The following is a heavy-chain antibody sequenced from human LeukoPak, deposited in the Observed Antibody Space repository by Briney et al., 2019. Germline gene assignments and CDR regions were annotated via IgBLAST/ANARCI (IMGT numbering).Heavy chain of an antibody. Sequence: NPSETLSLTCAVYGGSFSGYYWSWIRQPPGKGLEWIGEINHSGSTNYNPSLKSRVTMSVDTSKNQFSLKLSSVTAADTAVYYCSRGSKIAARPSAFDIWGLGTMVTVSS. D-gene: IGHD6-6*01. CDR3: SRGSKIAARPSAFDI. V-gene: IGHV4-34*01. CDR1: GGSFSGYY. CDR2: INHSGST. J-gene: IGHJ3*02.